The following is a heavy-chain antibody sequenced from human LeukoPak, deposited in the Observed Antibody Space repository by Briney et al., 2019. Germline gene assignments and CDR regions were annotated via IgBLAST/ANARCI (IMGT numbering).Heavy chain of an antibody. CDR3: ARGSASEGGWYYDVLPAPPSPDHPAPACFDL. D-gene: IGHD3-9*01. CDR2: IYYSGST. CDR1: GGSISSSSYY. V-gene: IGHV4-39*01. Sequence: PSETLSLTCTVSGGSISSSSYYWGWIRQPPGKGLEWIGSIYYSGSTYYNPSLKSRVTISVDTSKNQFSLKLSSVTAADTAVYYCARGSASEGGWYYDVLPAPPSPDHPAPACFDLWGQGTPVTVSS. J-gene: IGHJ4*02.